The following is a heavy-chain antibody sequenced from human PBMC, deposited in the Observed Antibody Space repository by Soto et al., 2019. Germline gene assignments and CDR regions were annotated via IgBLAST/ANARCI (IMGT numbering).Heavy chain of an antibody. Sequence: QVQLVQSGAEVKKPGSSVKVSCKASGGTFSSYTISWVRQAPGQGLEWMGRIIPILGIANYAQKFQGRVTXXAXKXTSTAYMELSSLRSEDTAVYYCARDQKCSGGSCYFDWGQGTLVTVSS. V-gene: IGHV1-69*08. CDR3: ARDQKCSGGSCYFD. D-gene: IGHD2-15*01. CDR1: GGTFSSYT. J-gene: IGHJ4*02. CDR2: IIPILGIA.